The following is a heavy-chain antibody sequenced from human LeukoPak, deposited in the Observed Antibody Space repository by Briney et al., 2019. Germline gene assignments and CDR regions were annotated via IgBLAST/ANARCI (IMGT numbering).Heavy chain of an antibody. J-gene: IGHJ5*02. CDR1: GGSFSGYY. CDR3: ARSHDYDFWSGYGNWFDP. V-gene: IGHV4-34*01. D-gene: IGHD3-3*01. Sequence: SETLSLTCAVYGGSFSGYYWSWIRQPPGKGLEWIGEINHSGSTNYNPSLKSRVTISVDTSKNQFSLKLSSVTAADTAVYYCARSHDYDFWSGYGNWFDPWGQGTLVTVSS. CDR2: INHSGST.